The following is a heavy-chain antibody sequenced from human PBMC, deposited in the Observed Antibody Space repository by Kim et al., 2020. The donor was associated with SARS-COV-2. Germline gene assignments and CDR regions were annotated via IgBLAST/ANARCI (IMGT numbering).Heavy chain of an antibody. V-gene: IGHV3-30*04. CDR1: GFTFSSYA. CDR2: ISYDGSNK. CDR3: ARATVYYYGMDV. D-gene: IGHD4-17*01. Sequence: GGSLRLSCAASGFTFSSYAMHWVRQAPGKGLEWVAVISYDGSNKYYADSVKGRFTISRDNSKNTLYLQMNSLRAEDTAVYYCARATVYYYGMDVWGQGTTVTVSS. J-gene: IGHJ6*02.